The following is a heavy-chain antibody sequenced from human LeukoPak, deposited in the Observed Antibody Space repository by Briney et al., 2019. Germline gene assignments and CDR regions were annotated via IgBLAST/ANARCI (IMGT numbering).Heavy chain of an antibody. CDR3: AKMPSRVPAAKVPYYFDY. CDR1: GFTFSSYA. Sequence: PGGSLRLSCAASGFTFSSYAMSWVRQAPGKGLEWVSAISGSGGSTYYADSVKGRFTISRDNSKNTLYLQMNSLRAEATAVYYCAKMPSRVPAAKVPYYFDYWGQGTLVTVSS. V-gene: IGHV3-23*01. CDR2: ISGSGGST. J-gene: IGHJ4*02. D-gene: IGHD2-2*01.